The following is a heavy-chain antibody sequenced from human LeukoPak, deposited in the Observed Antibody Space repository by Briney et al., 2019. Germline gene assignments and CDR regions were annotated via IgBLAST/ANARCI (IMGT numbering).Heavy chain of an antibody. CDR3: ARGDGDYDPHFFDY. CDR2: VFLTGPT. J-gene: IGHJ4*01. CDR1: GGSFSRFY. V-gene: IGHV4-4*07. D-gene: IGHD4-17*01. Sequence: SETLSLTCTVSGGSFSRFYWSWIRQSAGKGLEWIGRVFLTGPTNYNPSLKSRVIISLDTSRNQFSLQLNSVTAADTAVYYCARGDGDYDPHFFDYWGHGILVTVSS.